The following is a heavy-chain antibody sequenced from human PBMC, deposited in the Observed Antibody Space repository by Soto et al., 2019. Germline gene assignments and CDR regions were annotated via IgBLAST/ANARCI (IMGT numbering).Heavy chain of an antibody. CDR3: AKGGSYSSSSFDY. Sequence: GGSLRLSCAASGFTFNNYAMSWVRQAPGKGLEWVSAISGSGGTTYYADSVNGRFTISRDNSKNTVYLEMNSLRAEDTALYYCAKGGSYSSSSFDYWGQGTLVTVSS. CDR1: GFTFNNYA. CDR2: ISGSGGTT. D-gene: IGHD6-6*01. J-gene: IGHJ4*02. V-gene: IGHV3-23*01.